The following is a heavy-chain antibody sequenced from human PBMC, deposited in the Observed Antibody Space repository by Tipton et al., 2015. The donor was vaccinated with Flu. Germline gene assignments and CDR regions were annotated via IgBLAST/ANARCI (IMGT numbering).Heavy chain of an antibody. Sequence: QSGPEVKKPGASVKVSCKASGYTFTGYYMHWVRQAPGQGLEWMGIINPSGGSTSYAQKLQGRVTMTRDTSTSTAYMELSSLRSEDTAVYYCARRLFGVGTSDYFDYWGQGTLVTVSS. CDR3: ARRLFGVGTSDYFDY. J-gene: IGHJ4*02. CDR2: INPSGGST. CDR1: GYTFTGYY. V-gene: IGHV1-46*04. D-gene: IGHD3-3*01.